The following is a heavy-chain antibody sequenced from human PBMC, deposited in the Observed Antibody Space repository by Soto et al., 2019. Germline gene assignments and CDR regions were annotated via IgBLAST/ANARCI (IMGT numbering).Heavy chain of an antibody. J-gene: IGHJ6*02. CDR1: GYGFTSYW. CDR2: IYPGDSDT. D-gene: IGHD3-10*01. V-gene: IGHV5-51*01. Sequence: GETLKIGCKGSGYGFTSYWIGWVRQMAGKGLELMGIIYPGDSDTRYSPSFQGQVTISVDKSISTAYLQWSSLKASDTAMYYCARSGGVMVRGAQYGMDVWGQGTTVTAP. CDR3: ARSGGVMVRGAQYGMDV.